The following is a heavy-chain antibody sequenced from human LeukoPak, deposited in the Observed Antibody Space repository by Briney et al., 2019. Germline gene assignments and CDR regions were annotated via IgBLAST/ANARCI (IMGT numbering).Heavy chain of an antibody. CDR3: ARGGRGYGYVDY. CDR1: GGSISSDSYY. D-gene: IGHD5-12*01. Sequence: SETLSLTCTVSGGSISSDSYYWSWIRQPPGEGLEEIGSFHGGLIFYKSSLTSRVTVSVDTSKGHFSLKMSSVTAADTAVYYCARGGRGYGYVDYWGQGSLVTVSS. CDR2: FHGGLI. J-gene: IGHJ4*02. V-gene: IGHV4-39*07.